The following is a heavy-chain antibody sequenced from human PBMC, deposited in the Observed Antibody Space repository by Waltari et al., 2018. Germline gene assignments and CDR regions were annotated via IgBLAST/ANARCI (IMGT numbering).Heavy chain of an antibody. CDR3: ARDLTVAGTFYY. V-gene: IGHV7-4-1*02. Sequence: QVQLVQSGAEVKKPGSSVKVSCKASGGTFSSYAISWVRQAPGQGLEWMGGINTNTGNPTYAQGFTGRFVFSLDTSVSTAYLQISSLKAEDTAVYYCARDLTVAGTFYYWGQGTLVTVSS. J-gene: IGHJ4*02. CDR1: GGTFSSYA. CDR2: INTNTGNP. D-gene: IGHD6-19*01.